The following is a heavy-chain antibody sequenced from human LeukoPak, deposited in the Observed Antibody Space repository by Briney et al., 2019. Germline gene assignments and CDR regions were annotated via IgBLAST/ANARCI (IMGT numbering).Heavy chain of an antibody. CDR1: GYSFTSYW. D-gene: IGHD4-17*01. CDR3: ARQIIDYGDYGDFDY. J-gene: IGHJ4*02. Sequence: GESLKISCKGSGYSFTSYWIGWVRQMPGKGLEWMGIIYPGDSDTRYSPSFQGQVTISADKSISTAYLQWSSLKASDTAMYYCARQIIDYGDYGDFDYCGQGTLVTVSS. CDR2: IYPGDSDT. V-gene: IGHV5-51*01.